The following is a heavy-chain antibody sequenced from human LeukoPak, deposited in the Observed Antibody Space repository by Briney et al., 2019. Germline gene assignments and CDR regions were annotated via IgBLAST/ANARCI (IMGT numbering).Heavy chain of an antibody. V-gene: IGHV3-23*01. CDR2: IRNSGDLT. Sequence: GGSLRLSCAASGFTFSNAWMNWVRQAPGKGLEWVSAIRNSGDLTYYLDSVRGRFTISRDNSKNTLFLQMNSLRAEDTAVYYCAKGYDSEYWGQGTLVTVSS. D-gene: IGHD3-22*01. J-gene: IGHJ4*02. CDR1: GFTFSNAW. CDR3: AKGYDSEY.